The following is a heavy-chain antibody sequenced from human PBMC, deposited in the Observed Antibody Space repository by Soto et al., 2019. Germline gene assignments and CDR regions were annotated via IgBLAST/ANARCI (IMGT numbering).Heavy chain of an antibody. CDR2: IYPGDSDT. CDR1: GYSFTSYW. Sequence: GESLKISCKGSGYSFTSYWIGWVRQMPGKGLEWMGIIYPGDSDTRYSPSFQGQVTISADKSISTAYLQWSSLKASDTAMYYCARLNCSGGSCYSGAVDYWGQGTLVTVSS. J-gene: IGHJ4*02. V-gene: IGHV5-51*01. CDR3: ARLNCSGGSCYSGAVDY. D-gene: IGHD2-15*01.